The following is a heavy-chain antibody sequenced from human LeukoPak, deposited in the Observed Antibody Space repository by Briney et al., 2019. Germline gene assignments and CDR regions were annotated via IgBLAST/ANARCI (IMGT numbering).Heavy chain of an antibody. CDR1: GGSFSGYY. D-gene: IGHD1-26*01. J-gene: IGHJ4*02. CDR3: ASYSRRRSQVGYYFDY. Sequence: PETLSLTCAVYGGSFSGYYWSWIRQPPGKGLEWIGEINHSGSTNYNPSLKSRVTISVDTSKNQFSLKLSSVTAADTAVYYCASYSRRRSQVGYYFDYWGQGTLVTVSS. CDR2: INHSGST. V-gene: IGHV4-34*01.